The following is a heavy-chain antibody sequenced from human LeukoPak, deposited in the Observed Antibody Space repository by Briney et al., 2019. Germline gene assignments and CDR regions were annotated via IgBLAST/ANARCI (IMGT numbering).Heavy chain of an antibody. CDR1: GYTFTGYY. V-gene: IGHV1-3*01. Sequence: ASVKVSCKASGYTFTGYYMHWVRQAPGQGLEWMGWINAGNGNTKYSQKFQGRVTITRDTSASTAYMELSSLRSEDTAVYYCARDELYSSGYYYHTFDYWGQGTLVTVSS. CDR2: INAGNGNT. J-gene: IGHJ4*02. D-gene: IGHD3-22*01. CDR3: ARDELYSSGYYYHTFDY.